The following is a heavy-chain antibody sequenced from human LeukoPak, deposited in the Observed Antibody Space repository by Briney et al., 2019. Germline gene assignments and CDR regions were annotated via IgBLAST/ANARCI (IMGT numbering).Heavy chain of an antibody. J-gene: IGHJ4*02. Sequence: GGSLRLSCAASGFTFSSYGMHWVRQAPGKGLEYVSAISSTGDNTYYANSVKGRFTISRDNSKNTLYLQMASLRGEDTAVYYCARAPREGFSGSYHDYWGQGTPVTVSS. CDR2: ISSTGDNT. V-gene: IGHV3-64*01. D-gene: IGHD1-26*01. CDR1: GFTFSSYG. CDR3: ARAPREGFSGSYHDY.